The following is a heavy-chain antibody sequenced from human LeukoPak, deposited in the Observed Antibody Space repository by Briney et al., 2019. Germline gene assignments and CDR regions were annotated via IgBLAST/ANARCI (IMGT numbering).Heavy chain of an antibody. J-gene: IGHJ4*02. CDR2: IYYSGST. D-gene: IGHD3-22*01. V-gene: IGHV4-59*01. CDR1: GGSISSYY. CDR3: ARLANYYDSSGLGDYFDY. Sequence: SETLSLTCTVSGGSISSYYWSWIRQPPGKGLEWIGYIYYSGSTNYNPSLKSRVTISVDTSKNQFSLKLSSVTAADTAVYYCARLANYYDSSGLGDYFDYWGQGTLVTVSS.